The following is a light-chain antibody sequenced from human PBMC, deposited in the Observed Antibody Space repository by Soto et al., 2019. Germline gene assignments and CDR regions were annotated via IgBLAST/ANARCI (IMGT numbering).Light chain of an antibody. CDR2: EVT. Sequence: QSVLTQPPSASGSRGQSVTISCTGTSVDINYVSWFQQHPGKAPKLIICEVTKRPSGVPDRFSGSKSGNTASLTVSGLQDDDEADYYCSSYAGRDIWVFGGGTNLTVL. J-gene: IGLJ3*02. V-gene: IGLV2-8*01. CDR3: SSYAGRDIWV. CDR1: SVDINY.